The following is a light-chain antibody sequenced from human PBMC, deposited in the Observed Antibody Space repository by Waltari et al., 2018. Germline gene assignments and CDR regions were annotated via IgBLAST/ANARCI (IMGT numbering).Light chain of an antibody. CDR1: KLGDKY. CDR2: QDS. V-gene: IGLV3-1*01. CDR3: QAWDSSTVV. Sequence: SYELTQPPSVSASPGQTASITCSGDKLGDKYASWYQQKPGQSPVLVIYQDSKRPSRIPERFSGSNSGNTATLTISGTQAMDEADYYCQAWDSSTVVFGGGTKLTVL. J-gene: IGLJ2*01.